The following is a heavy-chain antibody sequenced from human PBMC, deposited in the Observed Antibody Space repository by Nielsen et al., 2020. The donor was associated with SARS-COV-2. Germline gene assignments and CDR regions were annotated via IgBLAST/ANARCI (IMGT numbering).Heavy chain of an antibody. Sequence: GESLKISCAASGFTFSSRWMHWVRQAPGKGLVWVSHINTDGSVRNYADSVKGRFTISRDNAKNALYLQMNSLRAEDSAVYYCARDLTWNQGDLWGQGTLVTVSS. CDR1: GFTFSSRW. CDR3: ARDLTWNQGDL. V-gene: IGHV3-74*01. D-gene: IGHD1-1*01. J-gene: IGHJ5*02. CDR2: INTDGSVR.